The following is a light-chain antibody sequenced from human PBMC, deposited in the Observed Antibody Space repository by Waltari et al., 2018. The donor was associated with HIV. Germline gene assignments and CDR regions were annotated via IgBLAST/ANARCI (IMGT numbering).Light chain of an antibody. CDR1: RDIDTH. V-gene: IGKV1-8*01. CDR2: GAS. Sequence: ATRMTQSPPPVSAASGDTVHITCRASRDIDTHFAWYQHKPGSAPHLLIYGASTLQKGVPARFNGSGSGTSFSLTVTCLQSEDFATYFCQQYHDSPRTFGLGTTV. CDR3: QQYHDSPRT. J-gene: IGKJ1*01.